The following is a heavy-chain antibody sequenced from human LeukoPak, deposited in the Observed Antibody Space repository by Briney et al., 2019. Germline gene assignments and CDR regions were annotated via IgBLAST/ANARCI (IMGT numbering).Heavy chain of an antibody. CDR1: GFTFDDYA. Sequence: GGSLRLSCAASGFTFDDYAMHWVRQAPGKGLEWVSLISWDGGSTYYADSVKGRFTISRDNSKNSLYLQMNSLRAEDTAVYYCAKRFPYSYGYAYYFDYWGQGTLVTVSS. V-gene: IGHV3-43D*04. D-gene: IGHD5-18*01. CDR2: ISWDGGST. CDR3: AKRFPYSYGYAYYFDY. J-gene: IGHJ4*02.